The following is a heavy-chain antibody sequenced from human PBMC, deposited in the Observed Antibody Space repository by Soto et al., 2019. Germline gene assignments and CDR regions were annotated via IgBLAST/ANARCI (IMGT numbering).Heavy chain of an antibody. CDR3: AKKNPHGDSNKAWLDP. Sequence: QVQLVQSGAELKEPGSSVRVSCRVSGGTFVSSAFAWVRQSLGEGIEWMGGIVPILGTTKYAEKFQGRVTFSAADSTRTAYLELSSLVLADTAGYFCAKKNPHGDSNKAWLDPWGQGTLVIVSS. CDR2: IVPILGTT. D-gene: IGHD2-15*01. J-gene: IGHJ5*02. V-gene: IGHV1-69*01. CDR1: GGTFVSSA.